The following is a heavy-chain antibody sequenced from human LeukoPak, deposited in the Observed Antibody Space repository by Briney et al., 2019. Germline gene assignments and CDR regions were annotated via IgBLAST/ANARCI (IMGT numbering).Heavy chain of an antibody. CDR2: IKQDGSEK. V-gene: IGHV3-7*01. J-gene: IGHJ3*02. D-gene: IGHD1-14*01. Sequence: GGSLRLSCAASGFTFSTYEMSWVRQAPGKGLEWVAYIKQDGSEKYYVDSVKGRFTISRDNSKNTLYLQMNSLRAEDTAVYYCAKERTPEAFDIWGQGTMVTVSS. CDR3: AKERTPEAFDI. CDR1: GFTFSTYE.